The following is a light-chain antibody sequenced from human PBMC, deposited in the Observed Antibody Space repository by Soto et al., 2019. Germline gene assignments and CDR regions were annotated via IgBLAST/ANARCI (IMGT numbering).Light chain of an antibody. CDR1: QSIDTW. Sequence: DIQMTQSPSTLSASVGDRVTITCRASQSIDTWLAWYQQKPGKAPKLLIYRASSLESGFPSRFSGSGSGTEFTLTIISLQPDDFSTYYCQRYDTYSGTFGPGTKVEIK. J-gene: IGKJ3*01. CDR2: RAS. V-gene: IGKV1-5*03. CDR3: QRYDTYSGT.